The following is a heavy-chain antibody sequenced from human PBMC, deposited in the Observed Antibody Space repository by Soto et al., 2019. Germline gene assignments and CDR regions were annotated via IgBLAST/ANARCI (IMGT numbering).Heavy chain of an antibody. J-gene: IGHJ4*02. Sequence: GGSLRLSCAASGFTFSSYSMNWVSQAPGKGLEWVSYISSSNSTIYYADSVKVRFTISRDNAKNSLYLQMNSLRDEYTAVYYCARGLSGSYYFDYWGQGTLVTVSS. CDR1: GFTFSSYS. CDR2: ISSSNSTI. V-gene: IGHV3-48*02. CDR3: ARGLSGSYYFDY. D-gene: IGHD1-26*01.